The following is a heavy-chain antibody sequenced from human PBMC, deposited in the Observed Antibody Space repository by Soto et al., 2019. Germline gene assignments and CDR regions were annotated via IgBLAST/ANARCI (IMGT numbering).Heavy chain of an antibody. CDR1: GFTFSSYA. Sequence: GGSLRLSCAASGFTFSSYAMCWVRQAPGKGLEWVSAISGSGGSTYYADSVKGRFTISRDNSKNTLYLQMNSLRAEDTAVYYCATGGYSSGWYYFDYWGQGTLVTVSS. CDR3: ATGGYSSGWYYFDY. J-gene: IGHJ4*02. D-gene: IGHD6-19*01. CDR2: ISGSGGST. V-gene: IGHV3-23*01.